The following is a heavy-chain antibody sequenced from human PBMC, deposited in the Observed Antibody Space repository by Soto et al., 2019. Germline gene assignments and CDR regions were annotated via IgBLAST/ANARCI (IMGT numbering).Heavy chain of an antibody. CDR1: GFTVSSNY. D-gene: IGHD6-19*01. Sequence: EVQLVESGGGLIQPGGSLRLSCAASGFTVSSNYMSWVRQAPGKGLEWVSVIYSGGNTYYADSVKGRFTISRDNSKNTLFLQMNSLRAEDTAVYYCARDGSSGRYYFDYWGQGTLVTVSS. V-gene: IGHV3-53*01. CDR3: ARDGSSGRYYFDY. CDR2: IYSGGNT. J-gene: IGHJ4*02.